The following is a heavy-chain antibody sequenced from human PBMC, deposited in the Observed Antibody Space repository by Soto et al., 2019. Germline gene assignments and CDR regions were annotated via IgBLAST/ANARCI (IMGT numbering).Heavy chain of an antibody. D-gene: IGHD2-2*02. J-gene: IGHJ4*02. CDR2: IWYDGSKK. V-gene: IGHV3-33*08. CDR1: RFTFSNCG. Sequence: AGSLSLACPASRFTFSNCGFHWIRQAPRQGLEWVAVIWYDGSKKYYADSVKGRFSISRDNSKNTLYLQMSSLRAEDRAVYYCARDSLDCSNSSCYIPFDYWGQGTLVTVSS. CDR3: ARDSLDCSNSSCYIPFDY.